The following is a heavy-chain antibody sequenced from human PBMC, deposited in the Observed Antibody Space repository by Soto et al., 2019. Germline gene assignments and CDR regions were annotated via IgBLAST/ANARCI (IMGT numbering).Heavy chain of an antibody. Sequence: PSETLSLTCTVSGGSINNNFYYWGWIRQPPGKGLEWIGSIYYSGSTYYSPSLKSRVTISVDTSKNQFSLKLSSVTAADTAVYYCARYCSGGSCYPHFDSWGQGTLVTVSS. V-gene: IGHV4-39*01. CDR3: ARYCSGGSCYPHFDS. D-gene: IGHD2-15*01. J-gene: IGHJ4*02. CDR2: IYYSGST. CDR1: GGSINNNFYY.